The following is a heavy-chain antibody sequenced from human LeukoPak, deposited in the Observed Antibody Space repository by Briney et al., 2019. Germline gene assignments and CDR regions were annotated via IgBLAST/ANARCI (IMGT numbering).Heavy chain of an antibody. CDR3: ACLWGVSGHDY. CDR1: GGSISSYY. CDR2: IYYSGST. J-gene: IGHJ4*02. Sequence: SETLSLTCTVSGGSISSYYWRWIRQPPGQGLEWIGYIYYSGSTNYNPSLTSRLTISVDTSKNPFSLKLSSVTAADTAVYYCACLWGVSGHDYWGQGALVTVSS. D-gene: IGHD3-16*01. V-gene: IGHV4-59*01.